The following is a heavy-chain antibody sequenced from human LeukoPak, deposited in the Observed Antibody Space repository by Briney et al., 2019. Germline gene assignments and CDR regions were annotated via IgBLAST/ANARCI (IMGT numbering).Heavy chain of an antibody. J-gene: IGHJ5*02. CDR1: GVSFSGYY. CDR3: ARAYYYGSGSFP. Sequence: PSETLSLTCAVYGVSFSGYYWSWIRQPPGKGLEWIGEINHSGSTNYNPPLKSRVTISVDTSKNQFSLKLSSATAADTAVYYCARAYYYGSGSFPWGQGTLVTVSS. V-gene: IGHV4-34*01. CDR2: INHSGST. D-gene: IGHD3-10*01.